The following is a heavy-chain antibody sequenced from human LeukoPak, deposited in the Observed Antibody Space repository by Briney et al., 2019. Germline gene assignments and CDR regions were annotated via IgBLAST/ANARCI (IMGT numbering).Heavy chain of an antibody. CDR2: IYHSGST. V-gene: IGHV4-38-2*02. J-gene: IGHJ4*02. Sequence: PSETLSLTCTVSGYSISSGYYWGWIRQPPGKGLEWIGSIYHSGSTYYNPSLKSRVTISVDTSKNQFSLKLSSVTAADTAVYYCARSRVGATIGGWGQGTLVTVSS. CDR1: GYSISSGYY. CDR3: ARSRVGATIGG. D-gene: IGHD1-26*01.